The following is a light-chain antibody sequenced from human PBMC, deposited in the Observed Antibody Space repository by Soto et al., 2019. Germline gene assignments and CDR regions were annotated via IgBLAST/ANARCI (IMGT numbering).Light chain of an antibody. V-gene: IGLV1-40*01. CDR3: QSYDRSLSGSV. CDR1: SSNIGAGHA. CDR2: GDT. Sequence: QAVVTQPPSVSGAPWQRVTISCTGTSSNIGAGHAVHWYRQFPGAAPKLLIYGDTHRPSGVPDRFSGSKSGTSASLAITGLQAEDEADYYCQSYDRSLSGSVFGGGTKLTVL. J-gene: IGLJ3*02.